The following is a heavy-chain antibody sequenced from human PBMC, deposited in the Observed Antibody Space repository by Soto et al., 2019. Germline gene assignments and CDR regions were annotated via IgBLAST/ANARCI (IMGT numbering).Heavy chain of an antibody. CDR1: GGSISSGPYS. J-gene: IGHJ4*02. CDR3: ANRIVGATFDY. V-gene: IGHV4-39*01. D-gene: IGHD1-26*01. Sequence: SETLSLTCTVSGGSISSGPYSWGWIRQPPGEGLEWIGTFHYSENTNYNPSLESRVAISVDTSKNQFSLRLTSVTAADTAVYYCANRIVGATFDYWGQGTLVTVSS. CDR2: FHYSENT.